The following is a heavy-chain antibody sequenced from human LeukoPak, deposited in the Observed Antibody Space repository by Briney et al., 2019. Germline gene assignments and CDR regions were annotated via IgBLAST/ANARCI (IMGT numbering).Heavy chain of an antibody. Sequence: GGSLRLSCAASGLTFSSYELSWVRQAPGKGLEWLSYISTGGSTTHYTDSVKDVFTMSRDNLKNSLYLQINGLRAEDTAVYDCARYCGSGSYVTGGMDVWGQGTTVTVPS. CDR2: ISTGGSTT. V-gene: IGHV3-48*03. CDR3: ARYCGSGSYVTGGMDV. J-gene: IGHJ6*02. CDR1: GLTFSSYE. D-gene: IGHD3-10*01.